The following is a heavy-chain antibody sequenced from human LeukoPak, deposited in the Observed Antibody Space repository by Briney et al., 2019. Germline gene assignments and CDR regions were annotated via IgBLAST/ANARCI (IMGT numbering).Heavy chain of an antibody. CDR3: ARLGGSVPYYFDY. Sequence: GGSLRLSCAASGFTFSSYEMNWVRQAPGKGLEWVSYISSSGSTKYYADSVKGRFTISRDNAENSLYLQMNSLRAEDTAVYYCARLGGSVPYYFDYWGQGTLVTVSS. V-gene: IGHV3-48*03. D-gene: IGHD2-15*01. CDR2: ISSSGSTK. CDR1: GFTFSSYE. J-gene: IGHJ4*02.